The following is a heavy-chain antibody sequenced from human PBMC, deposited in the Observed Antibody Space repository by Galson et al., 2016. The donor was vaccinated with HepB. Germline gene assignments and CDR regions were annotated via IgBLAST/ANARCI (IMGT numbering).Heavy chain of an antibody. CDR2: TYFRSKWYN. V-gene: IGHV6-1*01. CDR1: GDSVSSKSAS. Sequence: CAISGDSVSSKSASWNWIRQSPSRGLEWLGRTYFRSKWYNDYAVSMKSRMTVNPDTSKNQFPLHLNSVTPEDTAVYYCARDVGNYYYGLDVWGQGTTVTVS. J-gene: IGHJ6*02. CDR3: ARDVGNYYYGLDV. D-gene: IGHD1-26*01.